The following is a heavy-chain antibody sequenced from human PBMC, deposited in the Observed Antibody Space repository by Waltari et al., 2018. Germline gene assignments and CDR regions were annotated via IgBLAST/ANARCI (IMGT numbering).Heavy chain of an antibody. Sequence: RLQESGPGRMKPSETLSLICTVSGASISISTHYWGWIRQTPGMGPEWIGRVHYTRKTDNSPSLESRVSLSVDTSKSLCSLGLTSVAAADTATYFWARSFGGSGSYKFDPWGRGILVSVSS. CDR3: ARSFGGSGSYKFDP. CDR1: GASISISTHY. J-gene: IGHJ5*02. CDR2: VHYTRKT. V-gene: IGHV4-39*02. D-gene: IGHD3-10*01.